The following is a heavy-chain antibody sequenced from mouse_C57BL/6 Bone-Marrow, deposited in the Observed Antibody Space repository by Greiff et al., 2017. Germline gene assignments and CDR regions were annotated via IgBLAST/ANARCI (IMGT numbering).Heavy chain of an antibody. Sequence: QVQLQQSGAELVRPGTSVKVSCKASGYAFTNYLIEWVKQRPGQGLEWIGVINPGSGGTYYNEKFKGKATLTADKSSSTAYMQLSSLTSEDSAVYFCAREGGNYRFAYWGQGTLVTVSA. V-gene: IGHV1-54*01. CDR1: GYAFTNYL. J-gene: IGHJ3*01. D-gene: IGHD2-1*01. CDR3: AREGGNYRFAY. CDR2: INPGSGGT.